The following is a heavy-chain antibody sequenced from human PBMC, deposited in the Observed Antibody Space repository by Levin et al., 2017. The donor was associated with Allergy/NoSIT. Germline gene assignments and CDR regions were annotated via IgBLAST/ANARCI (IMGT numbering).Heavy chain of an antibody. CDR1: GFTFSSYG. CDR2: ISYDGSNK. Sequence: GGSLRLSCAASGFTFSSYGMHWVRQAPGKGLEWVAVISYDGSNKYYADSVKGRFTISRDNSKNTLYLQMNSLRAEDTAVYYCAKEPNDYWGQGTLVTVSS. CDR3: AKEPNDY. J-gene: IGHJ4*02. V-gene: IGHV3-30*18.